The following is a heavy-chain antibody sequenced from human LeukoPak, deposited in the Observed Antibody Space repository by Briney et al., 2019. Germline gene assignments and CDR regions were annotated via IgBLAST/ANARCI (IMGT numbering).Heavy chain of an antibody. D-gene: IGHD6-13*01. CDR1: GGSISSGDYY. Sequence: PSQTLSLTCTVSGGSISSGDYYWSWIRQPPGKGLEWIGYIYYSGSTYYNPSLKSRVTISVDTSKNQFSLKLSSVTAADTAVYYCARGRSIAAAGTSDYWGQGTLVTVSS. J-gene: IGHJ4*02. V-gene: IGHV4-30-4*08. CDR2: IYYSGST. CDR3: ARGRSIAAAGTSDY.